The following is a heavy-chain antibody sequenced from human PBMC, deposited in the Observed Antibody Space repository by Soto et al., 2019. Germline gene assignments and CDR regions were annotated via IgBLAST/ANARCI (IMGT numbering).Heavy chain of an antibody. V-gene: IGHV3-74*01. CDR3: ARDEVDDYGDYHEYFQH. D-gene: IGHD4-17*01. CDR1: GFTFSSYW. CDR2: INSDGSST. Sequence: EVQLVESGGGLVQPGGSLRLSCAASGFTFSSYWMHWVRQAPGKGLVWVSRINSDGSSTSYADSVKGRFTISRDNAKNTLYLQMNGLRGEDTAVYYCARDEVDDYGDYHEYFQHWGQGTLVTVSS. J-gene: IGHJ1*01.